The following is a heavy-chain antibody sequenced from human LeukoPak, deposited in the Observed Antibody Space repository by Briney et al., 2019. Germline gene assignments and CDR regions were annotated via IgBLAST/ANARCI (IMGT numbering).Heavy chain of an antibody. J-gene: IGHJ6*02. CDR3: AKSPAYCIGTSCYTVHGMDV. V-gene: IGHV3-23*01. CDR2: ISGSGGST. Sequence: GGSLRLSCAASGFTFSSYAMNWVRQAPGKGLEWVSAISGSGGSTYYADSVKGRFTISRDNSKNTLYLQMNSLRAEDTAVYYCAKSPAYCIGTSCYTVHGMDVWDQGTTVTVSS. D-gene: IGHD2-2*02. CDR1: GFTFSSYA.